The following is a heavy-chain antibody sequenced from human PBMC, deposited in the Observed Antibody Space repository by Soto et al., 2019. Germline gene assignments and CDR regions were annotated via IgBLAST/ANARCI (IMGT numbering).Heavy chain of an antibody. CDR2: TYYRSKWYN. J-gene: IGHJ6*02. CDR1: GDSVSSNSAA. V-gene: IGHV6-1*01. D-gene: IGHD2-8*01. CDR3: ARDRLGDIVLMLYEAYGMDV. Sequence: PSQTLSLTCAISGDSVSSNSAAWNWIRQSPSRGLEWLGRTYYRSKWYNDYAVSVKSRITINPDTSKNQFSLQLNSVTPEDTAVYYCARDRLGDIVLMLYEAYGMDVWGQGTTVTVSS.